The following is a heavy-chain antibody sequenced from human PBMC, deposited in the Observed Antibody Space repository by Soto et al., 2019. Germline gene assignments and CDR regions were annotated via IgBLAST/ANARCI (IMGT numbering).Heavy chain of an antibody. CDR2: IYYSGST. J-gene: IGHJ6*02. V-gene: IGHV4-59*01. Sequence: SETLSLTCTVSGGSISSYYWSWIRQPPGKGLEWIGNIYYSGSTNYNPSLKSRVTISVDTSKNQFSLKLSSVTAADTAVYYCARDQPYYDFWSGYPSDRYYYGMDVWGQGTTVTVSS. D-gene: IGHD3-3*01. CDR3: ARDQPYYDFWSGYPSDRYYYGMDV. CDR1: GGSISSYY.